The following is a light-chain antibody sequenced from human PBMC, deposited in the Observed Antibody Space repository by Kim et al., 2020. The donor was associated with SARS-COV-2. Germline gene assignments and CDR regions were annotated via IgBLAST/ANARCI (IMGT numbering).Light chain of an antibody. CDR2: RAS. CDR1: QSITSW. CDR3: QQYSSYPRS. V-gene: IGKV1-5*03. Sequence: AYGGDRVTITCRASQSITSWLAWYQQKPGKAPKLLIYRASSLENGVTSRFSGSGSGTEFTLTISSLQPDDFGTYYCQQYSSYPRSFGQGTKVEIK. J-gene: IGKJ1*01.